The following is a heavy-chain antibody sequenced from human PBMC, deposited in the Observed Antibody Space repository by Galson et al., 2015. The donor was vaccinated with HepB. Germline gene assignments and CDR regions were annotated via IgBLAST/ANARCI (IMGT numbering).Heavy chain of an antibody. V-gene: IGHV3-13*01. CDR2: IANVGDT. D-gene: IGHD4-11*01. CDR3: ARGNATTGGAFDI. J-gene: IGHJ3*02. Sequence: SLRLSCAASGFTFSNYDMHWVRQRTGKSLEWVPVIANVGDTNYADSVKGRFSISRENAKNSLYLQMNGLRAGDTAVYYCARGNATTGGAFDIWGQGTMVTVSS. CDR1: GFTFSNYD.